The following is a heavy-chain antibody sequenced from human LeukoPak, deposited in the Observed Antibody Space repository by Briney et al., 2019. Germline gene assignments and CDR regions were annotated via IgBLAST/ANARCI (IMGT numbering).Heavy chain of an antibody. CDR3: AKLPLTRAVAGIPADY. V-gene: IGHV3-23*01. J-gene: IGHJ4*02. CDR2: ISGSGGST. CDR1: GFTFSSYA. D-gene: IGHD6-19*01. Sequence: PGGSLRLSCAASGFTFSSYAMSWVRQAPGKGLEWVSAISGSGGSTYYADSVKSRFTISRDNSKNTLYLQMNSLRAEDTAVYYCAKLPLTRAVAGIPADYWGQGTLVTVSS.